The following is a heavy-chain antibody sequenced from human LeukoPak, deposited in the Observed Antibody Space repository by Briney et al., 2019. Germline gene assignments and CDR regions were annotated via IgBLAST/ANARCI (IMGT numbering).Heavy chain of an antibody. CDR3: VRTQGYCSGCSCYWRNWYFDL. CDR2: ISSSSGYI. D-gene: IGHD2-15*01. CDR1: GFTFSSYS. V-gene: IGHV3-21*01. J-gene: IGHJ2*01. Sequence: GGSLRLSCAASGFTFSSYSMNWVRQAPGKGLEWVSSISSSSGYIYYADSVKGRFTISRDNAKNSLYLQMNSLRAEDTAVYYCVRTQGYCSGCSCYWRNWYFDLWGRDTLVTVSS.